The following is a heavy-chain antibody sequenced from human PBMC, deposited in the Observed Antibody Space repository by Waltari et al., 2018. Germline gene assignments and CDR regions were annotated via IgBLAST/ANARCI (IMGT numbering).Heavy chain of an antibody. Sequence: QVQLQESGPGLVKPSETLSLTCTVSGYSISSGYYWGWIRQPPGKGLGWIGSIYHSGGSNCNPCLKVLFTISVDTAKNQCARKLGAVTAADTAVYYCARCTSCYFGGDFDWEIWGQGTMVTVSS. CDR1: GYSISSGYY. CDR3: ARCTSCYFGGDFDWEI. CDR2: IYHSGGS. J-gene: IGHJ3*02. D-gene: IGHD2-2*01. V-gene: IGHV4-38-2*02.